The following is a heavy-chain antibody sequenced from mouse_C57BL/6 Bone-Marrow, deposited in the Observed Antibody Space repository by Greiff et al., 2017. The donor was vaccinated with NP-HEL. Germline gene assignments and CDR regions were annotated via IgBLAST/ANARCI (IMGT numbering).Heavy chain of an antibody. Sequence: EVNLVESGGGLVKPGGSLKLSCAASGFTFSDYGMHWVRQAPEKGLEWVAYISSGSSTIYYADTVKGRFTISRDNAKNTLFLQMTSLRSEDTAMYYCATSYYYGSSEWYFDVWGTGTTVTVSS. V-gene: IGHV5-17*01. CDR3: ATSYYYGSSEWYFDV. CDR1: GFTFSDYG. D-gene: IGHD1-1*01. J-gene: IGHJ1*03. CDR2: ISSGSSTI.